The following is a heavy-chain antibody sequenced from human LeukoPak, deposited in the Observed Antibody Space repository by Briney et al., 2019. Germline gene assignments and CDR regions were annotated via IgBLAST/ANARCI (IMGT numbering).Heavy chain of an antibody. CDR2: INWNGGST. D-gene: IGHD3-22*01. CDR3: ARDRGYYYDSSGPEYFDY. V-gene: IGHV3-20*04. Sequence: GGSLRLSCAASGFTFDDYGMSWVRQAPGKGLEWVSGINWNGGSTGYADSVKGRFTISRDNAKNSLCLQMNSLRAEDTALYYCARDRGYYYDSSGPEYFDYWGQGTLVTVSS. J-gene: IGHJ4*02. CDR1: GFTFDDYG.